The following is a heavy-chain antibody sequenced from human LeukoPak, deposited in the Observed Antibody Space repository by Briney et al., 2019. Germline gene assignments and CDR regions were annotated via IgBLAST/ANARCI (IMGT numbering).Heavy chain of an antibody. J-gene: IGHJ6*03. D-gene: IGHD3-10*01. Sequence: SETLSLTCAVYGGSFSGYYWSWIRQPPGKGLEWIGEINHSGSTYYNPSLKSRVTISVDTSKNQSSLKLNSVTAADTAVYYCARGDGSVQYQNYYYTDVWGKGTTVTVSS. CDR1: GGSFSGYY. CDR2: INHSGST. CDR3: ARGDGSVQYQNYYYTDV. V-gene: IGHV4-34*01.